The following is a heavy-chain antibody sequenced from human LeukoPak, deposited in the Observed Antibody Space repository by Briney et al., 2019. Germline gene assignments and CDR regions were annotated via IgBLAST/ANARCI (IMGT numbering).Heavy chain of an antibody. D-gene: IGHD2-15*01. J-gene: IGHJ5*02. CDR1: GGTFSSYA. CDR3: ASRKGLGYCSGGSCSNWFDP. V-gene: IGHV1-69*13. Sequence: SVKISCKASGGTFSSYAISWVRQAPGQGLEWMGGIIPIFGTANYAQKFQGRVTITADESTSTAYMELSSLRSEDTAVYYCASRKGLGYCSGGSCSNWFDPWGQGTLVTVSS. CDR2: IIPIFGTA.